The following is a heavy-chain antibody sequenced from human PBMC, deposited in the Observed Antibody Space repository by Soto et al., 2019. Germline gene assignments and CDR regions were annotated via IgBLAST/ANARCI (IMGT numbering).Heavy chain of an antibody. Sequence: GESLKISCKGSGYSFTTYWIAWVRQVPGKGLEWMGIIYPGDSDTRYSPSFQGQVTMSVDKSIDTAYLQWSSLKASDNARYYCARLRGSSSSAFGYWGQGTLVTVSS. CDR3: ARLRGSSSSAFGY. V-gene: IGHV5-51*01. CDR1: GYSFTTYW. J-gene: IGHJ4*02. D-gene: IGHD6-6*01. CDR2: IYPGDSDT.